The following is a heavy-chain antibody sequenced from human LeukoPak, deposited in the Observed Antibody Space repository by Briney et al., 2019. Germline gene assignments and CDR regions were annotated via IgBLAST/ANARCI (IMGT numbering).Heavy chain of an antibody. CDR1: GFTFSSYS. J-gene: IGHJ4*02. D-gene: IGHD3-3*01. Sequence: GGSLRLSCAASGFTFSSYSMNWVRQAPGKGLEWVSSISSSSSYIYYADSVKGRFTISRDNAKNSLYLQMNSLRAEDTAVYYCARDIEFWSGSHPDYWGQGTLVTVSS. V-gene: IGHV3-21*01. CDR2: ISSSSSYI. CDR3: ARDIEFWSGSHPDY.